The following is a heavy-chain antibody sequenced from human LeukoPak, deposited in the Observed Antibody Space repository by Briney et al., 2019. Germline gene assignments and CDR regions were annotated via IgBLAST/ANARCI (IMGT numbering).Heavy chain of an antibody. V-gene: IGHV4-59*08. CDR1: DGSISGYY. D-gene: IGHD3-10*01. CDR2: IHYSGST. Sequence: SETLPLTCTVSDGSISGYYWSWIRQPPGKALEWIGYIHYSGSTNYNPSLKSRVTISVDTSKNHFSLKLSSVTAADTAVYYCARLISGVGYFDFWGQGTLVTVSS. CDR3: ARLISGVGYFDF. J-gene: IGHJ4*02.